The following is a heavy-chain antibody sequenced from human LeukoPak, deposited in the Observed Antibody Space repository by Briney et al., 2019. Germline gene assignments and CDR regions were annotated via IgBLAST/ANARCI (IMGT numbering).Heavy chain of an antibody. CDR3: ARAGSGWYNDAFDI. Sequence: ASVKVSCKASGYTFTSYGISWVRQAPGQGLEWMGWISAYNGNTNYAQKLQGRVTMTTDTSTSTAYMELRSLRSDDTAVYYSARAGSGWYNDAFDIWGQGTMVTVSS. CDR2: ISAYNGNT. CDR1: GYTFTSYG. D-gene: IGHD6-19*01. V-gene: IGHV1-18*01. J-gene: IGHJ3*02.